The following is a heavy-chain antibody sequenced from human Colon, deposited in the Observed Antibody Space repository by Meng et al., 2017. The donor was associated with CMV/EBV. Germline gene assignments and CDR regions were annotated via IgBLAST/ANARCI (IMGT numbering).Heavy chain of an antibody. Sequence: SETLSLTCAVSGDSISSNNWWSWVRQPPGKGLEWIGDIYHSGSTNFNPSLKTRFTISVDKSKNQFSLKLTSVTAADTAVYFCARGYASGWSDPYYFNSWGQGPLVTVSS. CDR3: ARGYASGWSDPYYFNS. J-gene: IGHJ4*02. CDR2: IYHSGST. D-gene: IGHD6-19*01. V-gene: IGHV4-4*02. CDR1: GDSISSNNW.